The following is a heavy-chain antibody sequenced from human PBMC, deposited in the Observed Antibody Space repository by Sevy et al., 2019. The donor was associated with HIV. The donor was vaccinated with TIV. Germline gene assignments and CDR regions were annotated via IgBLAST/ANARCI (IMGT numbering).Heavy chain of an antibody. D-gene: IGHD6-13*01. Sequence: GGSLRLSCAASGFTFSSYEMNWVHQAPGKELQWVSYISSSGTTIYYVDSVKGRFTISRDNAKNSLYLQMNSLRAEDAADYYCARNWAAAPAGGGFYYGMDVWGQGTTVTVSS. V-gene: IGHV3-48*03. J-gene: IGHJ6*02. CDR2: ISSSGTTI. CDR3: ARNWAAAPAGGGFYYGMDV. CDR1: GFTFSSYE.